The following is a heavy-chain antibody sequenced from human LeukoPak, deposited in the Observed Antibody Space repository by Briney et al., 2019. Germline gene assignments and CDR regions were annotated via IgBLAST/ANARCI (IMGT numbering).Heavy chain of an antibody. CDR3: GRDMGYCSSSNCYTYYLDY. Sequence: GGSLRLSCVASGFTFSRFEMNWVRQAPGKGLEWVSYISGSGSSIYYADSVKGRFTISRDNAKNSLYLQMNSLRGEDTAVYYCGRDMGYCSSSNCYTYYLDYWGQGTLVTVSS. V-gene: IGHV3-48*03. CDR2: ISGSGSSI. CDR1: GFTFSRFE. D-gene: IGHD2-2*01. J-gene: IGHJ4*02.